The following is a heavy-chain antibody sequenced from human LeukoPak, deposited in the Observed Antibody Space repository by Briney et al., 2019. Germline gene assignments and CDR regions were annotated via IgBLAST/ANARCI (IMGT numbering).Heavy chain of an antibody. Sequence: GGSLRLSCAASGFTFSSYGMHWVRQAPGKGLEWVAVIWYDGSNKYYADSVKGRFTISRDNSKNTLYLQMNSLRAEDTAVYYCARAISSGWYEDYYYGMDVWGQGTTVTVSS. CDR1: GFTFSSYG. D-gene: IGHD6-19*01. CDR2: IWYDGSNK. CDR3: ARAISSGWYEDYYYGMDV. V-gene: IGHV3-33*01. J-gene: IGHJ6*02.